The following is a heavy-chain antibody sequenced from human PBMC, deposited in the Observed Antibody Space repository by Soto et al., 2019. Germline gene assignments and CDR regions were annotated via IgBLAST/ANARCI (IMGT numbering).Heavy chain of an antibody. CDR2: IIPIFGTA. CDR3: ARRASGDSSGYYYYFDY. D-gene: IGHD3-22*01. J-gene: IGHJ4*02. Sequence: SVKVSCKASGGTFSSYAISWVRQAPGQGLEWMGGIIPIFGTANYAQKFQGRVTATADESTSTAYMELSSLRSEDTAVYYCARRASGDSSGYYYYFDYWGQGTLVTVSS. CDR1: GGTFSSYA. V-gene: IGHV1-69*13.